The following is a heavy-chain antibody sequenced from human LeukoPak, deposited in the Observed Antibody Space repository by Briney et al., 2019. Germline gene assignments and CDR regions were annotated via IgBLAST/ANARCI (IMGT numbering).Heavy chain of an antibody. D-gene: IGHD2-8*01. V-gene: IGHV1-69*13. CDR2: IIPIFGTA. J-gene: IGHJ4*02. CDR3: ARSLLMVYAIAEGGTDY. Sequence: GASVKVSCKVSGYTLTELSMHWVRQAPGKGLEWMGGIIPIFGTANYAQKFQGRVTITADESTSTAYMELSSLRSEDTAVYYCARSLLMVYAIAEGGTDYWGQGTLVTVSS. CDR1: GYTLTELS.